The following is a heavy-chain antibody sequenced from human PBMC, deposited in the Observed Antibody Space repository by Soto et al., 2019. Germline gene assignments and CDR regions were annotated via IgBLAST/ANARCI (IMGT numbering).Heavy chain of an antibody. Sequence: SETLSLTCTVSGGSVSSGSYYWSWIRQPPGKGLEWIGYIYYSGSTNYNPSLKSRVTISVDTSKNQFSLKLSSVTAADTAVYYCARESYYGDYGGVDYWGQGTLVTVSS. CDR1: GGSVSSGSYY. J-gene: IGHJ4*02. CDR2: IYYSGST. CDR3: ARESYYGDYGGVDY. D-gene: IGHD4-17*01. V-gene: IGHV4-61*01.